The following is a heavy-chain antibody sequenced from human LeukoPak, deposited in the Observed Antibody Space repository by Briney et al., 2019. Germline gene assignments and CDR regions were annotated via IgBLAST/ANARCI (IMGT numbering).Heavy chain of an antibody. D-gene: IGHD2-15*01. CDR1: GGSISSYY. J-gene: IGHJ4*02. V-gene: IGHV4-4*07. CDR2: IYISGST. CDR3: ARELVGYCSGGSCYRGIDY. Sequence: SETLSLTCTVSGGSISSYYWSWIRQPAGKGLEWIGHIYISGSTSYNPSLRSRVTISVDTSKNQFSLKLSSVTAADTALYYCARELVGYCSGGSCYRGIDYWGQGTLVTVSS.